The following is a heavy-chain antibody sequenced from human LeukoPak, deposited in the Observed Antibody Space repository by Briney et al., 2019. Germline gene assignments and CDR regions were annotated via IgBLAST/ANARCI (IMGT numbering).Heavy chain of an antibody. Sequence: SETLSLTCTVSGGSISSYYWSWVRQPPGKGLEWIGYIYYSGGTNYNPSLKSRVTISVDTSKNQFSLKLSSVTAADTAVYYCARDAQNDYGDYADWFDPWGQGTLVTVSS. CDR2: IYYSGGT. J-gene: IGHJ5*02. CDR3: ARDAQNDYGDYADWFDP. D-gene: IGHD4-17*01. CDR1: GGSISSYY. V-gene: IGHV4-59*01.